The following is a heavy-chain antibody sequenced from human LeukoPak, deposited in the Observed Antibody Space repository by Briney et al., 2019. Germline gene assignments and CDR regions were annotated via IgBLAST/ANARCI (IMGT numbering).Heavy chain of an antibody. V-gene: IGHV4-34*01. CDR2: INHSGST. D-gene: IGHD2-15*01. CDR3: ARTTEGYCRGRSCYSYYYYMDV. Sequence: SETLSLTCAFYGGSFSGYYWSWIRQSPGKGLEWIGEINHSGSTNYNPSLKSRVTISVDTSKNQFSLKLRSVTAADTAVYYCARTTEGYCRGRSCYSYYYYMDVWGKGTTVTVSS. CDR1: GGSFSGYY. J-gene: IGHJ6*03.